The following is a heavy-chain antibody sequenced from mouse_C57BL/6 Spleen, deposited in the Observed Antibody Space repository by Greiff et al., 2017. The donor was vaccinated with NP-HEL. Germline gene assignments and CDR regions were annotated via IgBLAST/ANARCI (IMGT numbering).Heavy chain of an antibody. Sequence: QVQLQQSGAELVRPGTSVKMSCKASGYTFTNYWIGWAKQRPGHGLEWIGDIYPGGGYTNYNEKFKGQATLTADKSSSTAYMQFSSLTSEDSAIYYCAKGGYDCDEYYFDYWGQGTTLTVSS. J-gene: IGHJ2*01. V-gene: IGHV1-63*01. CDR1: GYTFTNYW. D-gene: IGHD2-4*01. CDR2: IYPGGGYT. CDR3: AKGGYDCDEYYFDY.